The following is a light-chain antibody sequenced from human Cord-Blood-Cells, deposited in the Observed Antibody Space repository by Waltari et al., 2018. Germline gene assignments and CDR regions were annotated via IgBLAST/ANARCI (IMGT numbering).Light chain of an antibody. V-gene: IGLV1-40*01. J-gene: IGLJ1*01. CDR1: SSNIGAGYE. CDR3: QSYDSSLSGYV. CDR2: GNS. Sequence: QSVLTPPPSVSGPAGQTVTISCTASSSNIGAGYEFHWYQQLPGTAPKLLIYGNSNRPSGVPDRFSGSKSGTSASLAITGLQAEDEADYYCQSYDSSLSGYVFGTGTKVTVL.